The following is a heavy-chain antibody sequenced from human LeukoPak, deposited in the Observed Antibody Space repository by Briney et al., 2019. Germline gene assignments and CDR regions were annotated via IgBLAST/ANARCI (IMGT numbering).Heavy chain of an antibody. D-gene: IGHD5-24*01. J-gene: IGHJ5*02. CDR2: IYYSGST. CDR1: GGSISSYY. Sequence: SETLSLTCTVSGGSISSYYWSWIRQPPGKGLEWIGYIYYSGSTNYNPSLKSRVTISVDTSKNQFSLKLSSVTAADTAVYYCARAEMATTQYGVLSWFDPWGQGTLVTVPS. CDR3: ARAEMATTQYGVLSWFDP. V-gene: IGHV4-59*01.